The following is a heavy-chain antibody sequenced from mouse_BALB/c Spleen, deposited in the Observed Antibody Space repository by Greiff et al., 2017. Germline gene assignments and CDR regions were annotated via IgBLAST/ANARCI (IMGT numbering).Heavy chain of an antibody. D-gene: IGHD2-10*01. J-gene: IGHJ2*01. CDR1: GYTFTSYW. Sequence: LQHPGSELVRPGASVKLSCTASGYTFTSYWMHWVKQRPGQGLEWIGNIYPGSGSTNYDEKFKSKATLTVDTSSSTAYMKLSSLTSEEAAVYYCTCTYYGNYLYYVDYWGQGTTLTVSS. CDR2: IYPGSGST. CDR3: TCTYYGNYLYYVDY. V-gene: IGHV1S22*01.